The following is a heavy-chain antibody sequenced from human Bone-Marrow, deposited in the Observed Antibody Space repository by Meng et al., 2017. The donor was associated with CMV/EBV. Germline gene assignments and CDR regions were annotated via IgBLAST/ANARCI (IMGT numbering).Heavy chain of an antibody. V-gene: IGHV3-21*01. D-gene: IGHD2-2*01. J-gene: IGHJ6*02. CDR1: GFTFSSYS. Sequence: GGSLRLSCAASGFTFSSYSMNWVRQAPGKGLEWVSSISSSSSYIYYADSVKGRFTISRDNAKNSLYLQMNSLRAEDTAVYYCASYYCSSTSCYGMDVWGQGTTVIVSS. CDR2: ISSSSSYI. CDR3: ASYYCSSTSCYGMDV.